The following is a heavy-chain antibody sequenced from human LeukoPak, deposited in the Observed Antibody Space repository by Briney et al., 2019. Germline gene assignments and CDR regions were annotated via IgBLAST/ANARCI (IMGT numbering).Heavy chain of an antibody. CDR3: ASPDYGDYGRRSGTFDY. CDR2: ISYDGSNK. D-gene: IGHD4-17*01. Sequence: GGSLRLSCAASGFTFTNYAMSWVRQAPGKGLEWVAVISYDGSNKYYADSVKGRFTISRDNSKNTLYLQMNSLRAEDTAVYYCASPDYGDYGRRSGTFDYWGQGTLVTVSS. V-gene: IGHV3-30*04. CDR1: GFTFTNYA. J-gene: IGHJ4*02.